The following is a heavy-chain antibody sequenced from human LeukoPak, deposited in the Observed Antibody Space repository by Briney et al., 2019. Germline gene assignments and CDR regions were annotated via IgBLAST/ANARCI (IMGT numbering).Heavy chain of an antibody. CDR1: EYTFTGYY. D-gene: IGHD5-18*01. J-gene: IGHJ4*02. CDR2: INPNSGGT. Sequence: GASVKVSCKASEYTFTGYYMHWVRQAPGQGLEWMGWINPNSGGTNYAQKFQGRVTMTRDTSTSTVYMELSSLRSEDTAVYYCARVPGYSQAFDYWGQGTLVTVSS. CDR3: ARVPGYSQAFDY. V-gene: IGHV1-2*02.